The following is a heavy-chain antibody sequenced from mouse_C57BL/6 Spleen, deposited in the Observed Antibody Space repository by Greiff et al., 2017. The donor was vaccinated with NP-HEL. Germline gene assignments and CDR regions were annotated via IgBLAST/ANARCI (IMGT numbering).Heavy chain of an antibody. CDR3: AKDYSKGWYFDV. CDR2: INPNYGTT. J-gene: IGHJ1*03. D-gene: IGHD2-5*01. Sequence: VHVKQSGPELVKPGASVKISCKASGYSFTDYNMNWVKQSNGKSLEWIGVINPNYGTTSYNQKFKGKATLTVDQSSSTAYMQLNSLTSEDSAVYYCAKDYSKGWYFDVWGTGTTVTVSS. CDR1: GYSFTDYN. V-gene: IGHV1-39*01.